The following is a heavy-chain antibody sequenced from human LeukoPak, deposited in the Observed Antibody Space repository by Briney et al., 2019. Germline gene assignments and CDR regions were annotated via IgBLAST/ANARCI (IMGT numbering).Heavy chain of an antibody. CDR2: NNPNSGGT. J-gene: IGHJ4*02. CDR3: ARASHSGDEVGY. D-gene: IGHD7-27*01. Sequence: ASVKVSCKASGYTFTGYYMHWVRQAPGQGLEWMGWNNPNSGGTNYAQKFQGRVTMTRDTSISTAYMELSRLRSDDTAVYYCARASHSGDEVGYWGQGTLVTVSS. V-gene: IGHV1-2*02. CDR1: GYTFTGYY.